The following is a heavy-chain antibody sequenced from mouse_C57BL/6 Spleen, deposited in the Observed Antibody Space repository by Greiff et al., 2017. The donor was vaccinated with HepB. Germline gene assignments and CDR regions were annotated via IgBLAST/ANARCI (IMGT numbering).Heavy chain of an antibody. J-gene: IGHJ1*03. V-gene: IGHV1-42*01. CDR3: ARNYGNGWYFDV. CDR2: INPSTGGT. CDR1: GYSFTGYY. D-gene: IGHD2-1*01. Sequence: VQLKESGPELVKPGASVKISCKASGYSFTGYYMNWVKQSPEKSLEWIGEINPSTGGTTYNQKFKAKATLTVDKSSSTAYMQLKSLTSEDSAVYYCARNYGNGWYFDVWGTGTTVTVSS.